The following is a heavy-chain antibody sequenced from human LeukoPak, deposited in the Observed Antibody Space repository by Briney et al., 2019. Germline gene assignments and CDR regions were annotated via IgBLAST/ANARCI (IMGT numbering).Heavy chain of an antibody. D-gene: IGHD5-12*01. J-gene: IGHJ4*02. Sequence: SETLSLTCTVSGGSISSSNYYWGWIRQPPGKGLEWIGSIYYSGTTFYNPSLKSRVTISVDTSKNQFSLKLSSVTAADTTVYYCASSRNEYSHAYDYWGQGTLVTVSS. CDR2: IYYSGTT. V-gene: IGHV4-39*01. CDR1: GGSISSSNYY. CDR3: ASSRNEYSHAYDY.